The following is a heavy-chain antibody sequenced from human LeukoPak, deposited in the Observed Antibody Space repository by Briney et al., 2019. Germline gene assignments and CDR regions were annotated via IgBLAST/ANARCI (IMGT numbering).Heavy chain of an antibody. CDR2: FDPEDGET. D-gene: IGHD3-10*01. Sequence: ASVKVSCKVSGYTLTELSMHWVRQAPGKGLDWMGGFDPEDGETIYAQKFQGRVTMTEDTSTDTAYMELSSLRSEDTAVYYCARHYYGSGTDYYFDYWGQGTLVTVSS. J-gene: IGHJ4*02. V-gene: IGHV1-24*01. CDR3: ARHYYGSGTDYYFDY. CDR1: GYTLTELS.